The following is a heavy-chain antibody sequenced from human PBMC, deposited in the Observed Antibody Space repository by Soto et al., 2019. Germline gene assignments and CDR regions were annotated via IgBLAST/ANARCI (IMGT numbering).Heavy chain of an antibody. CDR1: GFTFSGHT. CDR2: VMGGGGGT. CDR3: AKGEGYCGTSGCFGYFAY. J-gene: IGHJ4*02. V-gene: IGHV3-23*01. Sequence: EEQPLESGGGLVQPGGTLRPSCAASGFTFSGHTMSWVRQGPGKGLEWVSGVMGGGGGTYYADSVKGRFTISRDNSKNTLYLQMDSLRAEDTAVYYCAKGEGYCGTSGCFGYFAYWGQGTLVTVSS. D-gene: IGHD2-2*01.